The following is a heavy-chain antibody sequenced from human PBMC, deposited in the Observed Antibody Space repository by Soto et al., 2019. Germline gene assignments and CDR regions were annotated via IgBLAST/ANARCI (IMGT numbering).Heavy chain of an antibody. D-gene: IGHD1-26*01. CDR3: ARKLSGAVQGWAYGMDV. CDR2: TYSGGST. J-gene: IGHJ6*02. V-gene: IGHV3-53*02. Sequence: EVHLVESGGGLMQPGGSLRLSCAASGFTVSTYNMIWVRQAPVKGLEWVSVTYSGGSTQYADSVKGRFTVSRDNSKNTLYLQLSSLRDEDTALYYCARKLSGAVQGWAYGMDVWGRGTTVTVSS. CDR1: GFTVSTYN.